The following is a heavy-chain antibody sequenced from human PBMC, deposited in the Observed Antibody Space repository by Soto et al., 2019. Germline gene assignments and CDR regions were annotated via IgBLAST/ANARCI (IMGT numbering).Heavy chain of an antibody. CDR2: INPNSGST. V-gene: IGHV1-2*04. Sequence: QVQLVQSGAEVKEPGASVNVSCRASGYTFNDYFLHWVRQAPGHGLEWMGWINPNSGSTHLAQRFHGCVTMTRDASISTVHLFLNRLKADDTAVYYCARVTATSPDAWLDPWGQGPLVTVSS. J-gene: IGHJ5*02. D-gene: IGHD4-4*01. CDR1: GYTFNDYF. CDR3: ARVTATSPDAWLDP.